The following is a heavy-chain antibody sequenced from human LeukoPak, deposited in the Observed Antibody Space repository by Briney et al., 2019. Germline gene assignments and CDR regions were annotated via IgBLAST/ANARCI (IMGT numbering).Heavy chain of an antibody. CDR1: GYTFTSYY. CDR3: ARNNYVLVNYYYYGMDV. J-gene: IGHJ6*02. D-gene: IGHD2/OR15-2a*01. CDR2: INPSGGST. V-gene: IGHV1-46*01. Sequence: ASVKVSCKASGYTFTSYYMHWVRQAPGQGLEWMGIINPSGGSTSYAQKFQGRVTVTRDTSTSTVYMELSSLRSEDTAVYYCARNNYVLVNYYYYGMDVWGQGTTVTVSS.